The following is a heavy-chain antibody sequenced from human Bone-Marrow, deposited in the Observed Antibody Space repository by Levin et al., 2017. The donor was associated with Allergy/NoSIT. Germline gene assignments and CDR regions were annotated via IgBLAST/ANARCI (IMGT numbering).Heavy chain of an antibody. CDR3: AKDLRVGATRGFDY. J-gene: IGHJ4*02. CDR2: ISWDGGIL. Sequence: GGSLRLSCAASGFTFDDYAMHWVRQPPGKGLEWVSGISWDGGILGYADSVKGRFTIYRDNAKNSLYLQLNSLRTEDTALYYCAKDLRVGATRGFDYWGQGALVTVSS. D-gene: IGHD1-26*01. CDR1: GFTFDDYA. V-gene: IGHV3-9*01.